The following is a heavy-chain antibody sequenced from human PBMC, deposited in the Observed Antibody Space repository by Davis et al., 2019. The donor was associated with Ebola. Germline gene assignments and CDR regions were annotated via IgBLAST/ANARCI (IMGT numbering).Heavy chain of an antibody. CDR1: GDTVSRIDGA. J-gene: IGHJ6*02. V-gene: IGHV6-1*01. CDR2: TYYKSKWYN. CDR3: ARGWLRGGMDV. D-gene: IGHD5-18*01. Sequence: HSQTLSLTCDTSGDTVSRIDGAWNWIRHSPSRGLEWLGRTYYKSKWYNDYAASVKSRITINPDTSKNQFSLQLTSVTPEDTALYYCARGWLRGGMDVWGEGTTVTV.